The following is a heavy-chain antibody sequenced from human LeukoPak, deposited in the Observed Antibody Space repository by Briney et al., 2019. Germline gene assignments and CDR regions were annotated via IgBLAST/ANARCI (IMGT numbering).Heavy chain of an antibody. V-gene: IGHV3-23*01. CDR2: ISGSGDT. CDR3: AKEGGYNYGYLDS. J-gene: IGHJ4*02. Sequence: GGSLRLSCAVSGFSYSSYAMSWVRQAPGKGLEGVSTISGSGDTYYVDSVKGRFTISRDNSKNTLYLQMNSLRAEDTAVYYCAKEGGYNYGYLDSWGQGTLVTVSS. D-gene: IGHD5-18*01. CDR1: GFSYSSYA.